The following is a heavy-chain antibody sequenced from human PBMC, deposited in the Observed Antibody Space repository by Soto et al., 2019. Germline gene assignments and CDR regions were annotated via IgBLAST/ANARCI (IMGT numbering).Heavy chain of an antibody. CDR1: GFIFSSYA. Sequence: EVQLLESGGGLVQPGGSLRLSCAASGFIFSSYAMTWVRQAPGKGLEWVSSISGSGGTAYYADSVKGRFTISRDNSRNTLDLQINSLRVEDTAVYYCANLAGGWYEAFGIWGQGTMVTVSS. CDR3: ANLAGGWYEAFGI. D-gene: IGHD6-19*01. J-gene: IGHJ3*02. V-gene: IGHV3-23*01. CDR2: ISGSGGTA.